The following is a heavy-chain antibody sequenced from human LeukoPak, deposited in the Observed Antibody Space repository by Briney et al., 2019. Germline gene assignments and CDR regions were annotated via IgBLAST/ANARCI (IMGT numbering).Heavy chain of an antibody. CDR1: GGTFSSDT. D-gene: IGHD3-16*01. J-gene: IGHJ3*02. Sequence: SVKVSCKASGGTFSSDTISWVRQAPGQGLEWMGRIIPILGIANYAQKFQGRVTITADKSTSTAYMELSSLSSEDTAVYYCAPSDPSEGGAFDIWGQGTMVTVSS. V-gene: IGHV1-69*02. CDR2: IIPILGIA. CDR3: APSDPSEGGAFDI.